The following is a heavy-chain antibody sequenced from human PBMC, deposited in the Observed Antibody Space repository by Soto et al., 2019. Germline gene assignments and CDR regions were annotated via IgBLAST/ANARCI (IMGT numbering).Heavy chain of an antibody. J-gene: IGHJ6*02. CDR1: GGTFSSYT. CDR3: ARRLRYSDWSPYYYYGMDV. CDR2: IIPILGIA. D-gene: IGHD3-9*01. Sequence: QVQLVQSGAEVKKPGSSVKVSCKASGGTFSSYTISWVRQAPGQGLEWMGRIIPILGIANYAQKFQGRVTITADKXXSXDXREPSSLRSEDTAVYYCARRLRYSDWSPYYYYGMDVWGQGTTVTVSS. V-gene: IGHV1-69*02.